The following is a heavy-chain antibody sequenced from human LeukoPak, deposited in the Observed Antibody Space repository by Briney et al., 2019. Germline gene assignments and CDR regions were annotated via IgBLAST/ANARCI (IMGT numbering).Heavy chain of an antibody. CDR1: GYTLTELS. CDR3: ATDAAITFGGVIVPHAFDI. D-gene: IGHD3-16*02. J-gene: IGHJ3*02. Sequence: ASVKVSCKVSGYTLTELSMHWVRQAPGKGLEWMGGFDPEDGETIYAQKFQGRVTMTEDTSTDTAYMELSSLRSEDTAVYYCATDAAITFGGVIVPHAFDIWGQGTMVTVSS. CDR2: FDPEDGET. V-gene: IGHV1-24*01.